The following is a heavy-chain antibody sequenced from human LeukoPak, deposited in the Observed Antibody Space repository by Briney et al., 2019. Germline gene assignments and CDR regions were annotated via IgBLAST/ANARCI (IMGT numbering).Heavy chain of an antibody. CDR1: GGSFSGYY. J-gene: IGHJ4*02. CDR3: ASGHDYSNHGAPVVDY. D-gene: IGHD4-11*01. CDR2: INHSGST. Sequence: SETLSLTCAVYGGSFSGYYWNWIRQPPGKGLEWIGEINHSGSTNYNPSLKSRVTISVDTSKNQFSLKLSSVTAADTAVYYCASGHDYSNHGAPVVDYWGQGTLVTVSS. V-gene: IGHV4-34*01.